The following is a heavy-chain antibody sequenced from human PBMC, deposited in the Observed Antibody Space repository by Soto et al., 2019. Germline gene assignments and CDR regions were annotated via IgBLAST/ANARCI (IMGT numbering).Heavy chain of an antibody. J-gene: IGHJ6*02. V-gene: IGHV1-18*04. Sequence: QVQLVQSGGEVKKPGASVKVTCKASAYTFTSYGITWVRQAPGQGLEWVGWISAYNGNSKYAQKYKGKVPTTTDTSKSTAYMELSSLRSDDTAVYYSARIAACSTTSCSFLSRFHGRGYYFYYGLDVWGQGTTVTVSS. CDR3: ARIAACSTTSCSFLSRFHGRGYYFYYGLDV. CDR1: AYTFTSYG. CDR2: ISAYNGNS. D-gene: IGHD2-2*01.